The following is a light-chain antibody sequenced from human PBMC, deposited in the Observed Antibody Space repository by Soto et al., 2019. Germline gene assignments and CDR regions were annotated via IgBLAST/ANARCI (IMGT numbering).Light chain of an antibody. CDR2: EVR. Sequence: QSALTQPASVSGSPGQSITIFCSGTSRDVGAYNLVSWYQQFPGKGPKLLIYEVRHRPSGVSYRFSGSKSGNTASLTISSLLPEDEAVYFCSSFSSRNALVFGGGTKVTV. CDR3: SSFSSRNALV. J-gene: IGLJ2*01. CDR1: SRDVGAYNL. V-gene: IGLV2-14*01.